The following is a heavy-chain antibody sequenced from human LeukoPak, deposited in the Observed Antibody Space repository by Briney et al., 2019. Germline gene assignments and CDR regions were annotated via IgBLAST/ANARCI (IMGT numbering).Heavy chain of an antibody. CDR1: GYTLTELS. D-gene: IGHD3-10*01. J-gene: IGHJ4*02. CDR2: IIPILGIA. Sequence: ASVKVSCKVSGYTLTELSMHWVRQAPGQGLEWMGRIIPILGIANYAQKFQGRVTITADKSTSTAYMELSSLRSEDTAVYYCAKHYPNYYGSGRPIDYWGQGTLVTVSS. V-gene: IGHV1-69*02. CDR3: AKHYPNYYGSGRPIDY.